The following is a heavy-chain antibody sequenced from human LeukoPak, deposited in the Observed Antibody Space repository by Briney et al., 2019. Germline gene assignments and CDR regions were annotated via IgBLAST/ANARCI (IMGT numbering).Heavy chain of an antibody. J-gene: IGHJ4*02. CDR3: VKDLGGNYDY. D-gene: IGHD1-7*01. Sequence: PGGSLRLSCAASGFTFSSYWIHWVPQVQGKGRGWVSRIDYDGSITNYADSVKGRFTISRDNARNTLYLQMNSLRVDDTAVYYCVKDLGGNYDYWGQGTLVTVSS. CDR1: GFTFSSYW. V-gene: IGHV3-74*01. CDR2: IDYDGSIT.